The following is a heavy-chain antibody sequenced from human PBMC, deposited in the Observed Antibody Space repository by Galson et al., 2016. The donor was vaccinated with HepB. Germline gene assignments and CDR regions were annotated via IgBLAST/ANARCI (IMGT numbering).Heavy chain of an antibody. CDR3: AKDRSSWYGPFDY. J-gene: IGHJ4*02. CDR2: IWYDGSNK. Sequence: SLRLSCAASGFTFSSYGMHWVRQAPGKGLEWVAVIWYDGSNKYYADSAKGRFTISRDNSKNTLYLQMNSLKAEDTAVYYCAKDRSSWYGPFDYWGQGTLVSVSS. CDR1: GFTFSSYG. D-gene: IGHD6-13*01. V-gene: IGHV3-33*06.